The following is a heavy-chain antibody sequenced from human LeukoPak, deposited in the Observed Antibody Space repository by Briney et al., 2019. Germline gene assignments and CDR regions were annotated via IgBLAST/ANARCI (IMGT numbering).Heavy chain of an antibody. CDR1: GYTLTELS. Sequence: ASVKVSCKVSGYTLTELSIHWVRQAPGKGLEWMGGFDPEDGETIYAQKFQGRVTMTSTDTDYMELSSLRSEDTAVYYCARDRNSYGVSDAYDIWGQGTMVTVSS. CDR2: FDPEDGET. D-gene: IGHD5-18*01. V-gene: IGHV1-24*01. CDR3: ARDRNSYGVSDAYDI. J-gene: IGHJ3*02.